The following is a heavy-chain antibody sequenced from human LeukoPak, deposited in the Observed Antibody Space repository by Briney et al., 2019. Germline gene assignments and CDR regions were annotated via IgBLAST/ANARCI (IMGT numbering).Heavy chain of an antibody. V-gene: IGHV3-11*05. Sequence: GGSLRLSCAASGFTSSDYYMSWIRQAPGKGLEWVSYTSSSSSYTNYADSVKGRFTISRDNAKNSLYLQMNSLRAEDTAVYYCARALGTEAAGAFDIWGQGTMVTVSS. D-gene: IGHD6-13*01. CDR1: GFTSSDYY. CDR2: TSSSSSYT. CDR3: ARALGTEAAGAFDI. J-gene: IGHJ3*02.